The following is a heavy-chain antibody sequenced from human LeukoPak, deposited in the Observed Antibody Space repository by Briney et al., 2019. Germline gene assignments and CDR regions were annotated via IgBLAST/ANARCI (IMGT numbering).Heavy chain of an antibody. CDR2: ARNKVQSYRT. V-gene: IGHV3-72*01. CDR1: GFTFNGFA. CDR3: VGGAYCSGPFCPDPFHN. Sequence: PGGSLRLSCAASGFTFNGFAMHWVRRAPGKGLEWVARARNKVQSYRTEYAASVKGRFTISRDDSTNSLSLQMNGLKIEDTAMYYCVGGAYCSGPFCPDPFHNWGQGTLVTVST. D-gene: IGHD2-15*01. J-gene: IGHJ4*02.